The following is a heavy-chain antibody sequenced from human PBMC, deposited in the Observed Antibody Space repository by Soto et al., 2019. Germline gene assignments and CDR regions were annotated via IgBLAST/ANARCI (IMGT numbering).Heavy chain of an antibody. CDR1: GFTFSSYA. V-gene: IGHV3-64D*08. D-gene: IGHD2-15*01. CDR3: VKDGMVTVYYLDY. CDR2: ISSNGGST. J-gene: IGHJ4*02. Sequence: PGESLKISCSASGFTFSSYAMHWVRQAPGKGLEYVSGISSNGGSTYYADSVKGRFTISRDNSKNTLSLQMSSLRTEDTAVYYCVKDGMVTVYYLDYWGQGALVTVSS.